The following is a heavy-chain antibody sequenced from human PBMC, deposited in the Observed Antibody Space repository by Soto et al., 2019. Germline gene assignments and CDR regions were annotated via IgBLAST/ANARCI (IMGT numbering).Heavy chain of an antibody. CDR1: DNSISSTSYY. D-gene: IGHD1-26*01. CDR3: AGGGGRVSGTYSPFDY. CDR2: IYYSGGT. J-gene: IGHJ4*02. V-gene: IGHV4-39*01. Sequence: QLQLQESGPGLVKPSETLSLTCTVSDNSISSTSYYWGWIRQPPGKGLEWIGTIYYSGGTYSNPSLKSRVTISIDTSKNQFSLKLSSVPAADTAVYYCAGGGGRVSGTYSPFDYWGQGTLVTVSS.